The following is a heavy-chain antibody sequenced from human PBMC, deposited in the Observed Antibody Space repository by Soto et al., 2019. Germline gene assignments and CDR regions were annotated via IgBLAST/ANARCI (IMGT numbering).Heavy chain of an antibody. CDR1: GGSVSSGSYY. CDR3: AREITNDFWSGPGGNWFDP. J-gene: IGHJ5*02. D-gene: IGHD3-3*01. Sequence: SETLSLTCTVSGGSVSSGSYYWSWIRHPPGKGLEWIGYIYYSGSTNYNPSLKSRVTISVDTSKNQFSLKLSSVTAADTAVYYCAREITNDFWSGPGGNWFDPWGQGTLVTVSS. V-gene: IGHV4-61*01. CDR2: IYYSGST.